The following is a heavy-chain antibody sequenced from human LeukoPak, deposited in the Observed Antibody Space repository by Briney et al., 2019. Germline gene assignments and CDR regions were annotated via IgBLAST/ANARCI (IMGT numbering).Heavy chain of an antibody. Sequence: SETLSLTCSVFGGSISSSSYYWGWIRQPPGKGLEWIGSIYYSGSSYYNPSLKSRVTISVDTSKNQFSLRLTSVTAADTAVYYCARRDCTSTTCYAGSYYFDYWGQGTLVTVSS. CDR3: ARRDCTSTTCYAGSYYFDY. V-gene: IGHV4-39*01. CDR1: GGSISSSSYY. CDR2: IYYSGSS. J-gene: IGHJ4*02. D-gene: IGHD2-2*01.